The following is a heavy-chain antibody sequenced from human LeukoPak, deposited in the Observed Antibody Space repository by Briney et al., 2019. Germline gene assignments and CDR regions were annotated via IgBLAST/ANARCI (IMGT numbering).Heavy chain of an antibody. CDR1: GFTFSSYW. J-gene: IGHJ4*02. CDR3: ARDGVWFGEFFDY. V-gene: IGHV3-7*01. Sequence: GGSLRLSCTASGFTFSSYWMSWVRQAPGKGLEWVANIKQDGSEKYYVDSVKGRFTISRDNAKNSLYLQMNSLRAEDTAVYYCARDGVWFGEFFDYWGQGTLVTVSS. CDR2: IKQDGSEK. D-gene: IGHD3-10*01.